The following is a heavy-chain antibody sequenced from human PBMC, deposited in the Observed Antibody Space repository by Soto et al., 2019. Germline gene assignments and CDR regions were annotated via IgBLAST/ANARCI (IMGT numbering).Heavy chain of an antibody. CDR3: ARARVTMVRGVPYFDY. J-gene: IGHJ4*02. CDR2: IYYSGST. Sequence: QVQLQELGPGLVKPSQTLSLTCTVSGGSISSGGYYWSWIRQHPGKGLEWIGYIYYSGSTYYNPSLKSRVTISVDTSKNQFSLKLSSVTAADTAVYYCARARVTMVRGVPYFDYWGQGTLVTVSS. D-gene: IGHD3-10*01. V-gene: IGHV4-31*03. CDR1: GGSISSGGYY.